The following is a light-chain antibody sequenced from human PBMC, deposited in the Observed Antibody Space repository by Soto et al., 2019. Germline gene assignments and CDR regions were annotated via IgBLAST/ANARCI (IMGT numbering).Light chain of an antibody. V-gene: IGKV3-15*01. CDR2: GAS. CDR3: QQYHTWPIT. Sequence: DIVMTQSPATLSVAPGERVTFSCRASQGVSRKLAWYQHKPGQAPRLLISGASTGATGIPARFSGSGSGTEFTLTISSLQSEDCAIYYCQQYHTWPITFGGGTKLDMK. J-gene: IGKJ4*01. CDR1: QGVSRK.